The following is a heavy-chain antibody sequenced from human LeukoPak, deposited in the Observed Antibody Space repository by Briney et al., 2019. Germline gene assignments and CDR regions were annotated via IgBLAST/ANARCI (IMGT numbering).Heavy chain of an antibody. CDR1: GYSFTTYW. V-gene: IGHV5-51*01. CDR3: ARHPDERDGDYGYFDP. D-gene: IGHD4-17*01. J-gene: IGHJ5*02. Sequence: GESLKISCQGSGYSFTTYWIGWVRQMPGKGLEWMGIMYPGDSDTRYSPSFQGQVTISADKSISTAYLQWSSLKASDTAMYYCARHPDERDGDYGYFDPWGQGTLVTVSS. CDR2: MYPGDSDT.